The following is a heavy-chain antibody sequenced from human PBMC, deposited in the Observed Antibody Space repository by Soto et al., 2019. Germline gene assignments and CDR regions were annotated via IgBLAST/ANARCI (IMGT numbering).Heavy chain of an antibody. V-gene: IGHV1-69*13. CDR1: GGTFRTES. Sequence: QVHLVQSGAEVKKPGSSVKVSCKYSGGTFRTESINWVRQAPGQGPEWMGGILPFFGTADYAPRFQGRVTITADGATTTAYIELRSLTSQDTAVYFCSRGHEYGCNSDAFDVWGQGTMVTVSS. CDR2: ILPFFGTA. D-gene: IGHD4-17*01. CDR3: SRGHEYGCNSDAFDV. J-gene: IGHJ3*01.